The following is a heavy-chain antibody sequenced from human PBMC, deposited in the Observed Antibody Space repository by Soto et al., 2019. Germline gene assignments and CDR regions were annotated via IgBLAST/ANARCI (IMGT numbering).Heavy chain of an antibody. CDR2: ISGSGGST. Sequence: PGGSLRLSCAASGFTFSSYAMSWVRQAPGKGLEWVSAISGSGGSTYYADSVKGRFTISRDNSKNTLYLQMNSLRAEDTAVYYCAKDSLMVRGVIRGYYGMDVWGQGTTVTVSS. V-gene: IGHV3-23*01. CDR1: GFTFSSYA. D-gene: IGHD3-10*01. J-gene: IGHJ6*02. CDR3: AKDSLMVRGVIRGYYGMDV.